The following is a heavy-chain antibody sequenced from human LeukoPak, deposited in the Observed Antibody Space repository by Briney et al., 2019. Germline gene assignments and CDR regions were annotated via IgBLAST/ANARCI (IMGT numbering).Heavy chain of an antibody. D-gene: IGHD3-10*01. CDR3: ARHYAHGSGIYAPFGY. V-gene: IGHV4-59*01. CDR1: GGSIGGYF. CDR2: IFYNGNT. Sequence: SETLSLTCTVSGGSIGGYFWSWLRQPPGKGREWVGWIFYNGNTNYNSSLKSRLTMSVDASKNQFYLKLNSVTAADTAVYYCARHYAHGSGIYAPFGYWGQGALVTVSS. J-gene: IGHJ4*02.